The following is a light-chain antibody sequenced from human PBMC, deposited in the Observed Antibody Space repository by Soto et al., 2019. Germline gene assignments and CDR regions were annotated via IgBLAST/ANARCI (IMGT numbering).Light chain of an antibody. V-gene: IGKV3-15*01. CDR1: QSVSNN. Sequence: EIVMTQSPATLYVSPGERATLSCRASQSVSNNLAWYQQKPGQAPRLLIYGASTRATGSPARFSGSGSGTEFSLTISSLQPEDFAVYYCQQYNNWPRTVGQGTKVEIK. CDR3: QQYNNWPRT. CDR2: GAS. J-gene: IGKJ1*01.